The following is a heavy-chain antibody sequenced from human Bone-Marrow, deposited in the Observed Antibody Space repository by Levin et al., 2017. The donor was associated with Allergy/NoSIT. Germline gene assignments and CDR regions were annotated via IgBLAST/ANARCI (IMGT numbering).Heavy chain of an antibody. V-gene: IGHV4-59*08. D-gene: IGHD3-10*01. CDR1: GGSIISYY. CDR2: ILYSGST. J-gene: IGHJ5*02. CDR3: ARRPEGPGKFGFDP. Sequence: PSETLSLTCTVSGGSIISYYWSWIRQPPGKGLEWIGYILYSGSTNYNPSLKSRVTISVDTSKNQFSLRLSSVTAADTAVYYCARRPEGPGKFGFDPWGQGTLVTVSS.